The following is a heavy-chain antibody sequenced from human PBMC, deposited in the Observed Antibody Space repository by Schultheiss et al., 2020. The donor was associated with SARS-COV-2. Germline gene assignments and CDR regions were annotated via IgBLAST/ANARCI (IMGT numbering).Heavy chain of an antibody. CDR2: IYTSGST. CDR1: GGSISSGGYY. CDR3: ARDYDFWAY. D-gene: IGHD3-3*01. J-gene: IGHJ4*02. Sequence: SQTLSLTCTVSGGSISSGGYYWSWIRQHPGKGLEWIGRIYTSGSTNYNPSLKSRVTISVDTSKNQFSLKLSSVTAADTAVYYCARDYDFWAYWGQGTLVTVSS. V-gene: IGHV4-61*02.